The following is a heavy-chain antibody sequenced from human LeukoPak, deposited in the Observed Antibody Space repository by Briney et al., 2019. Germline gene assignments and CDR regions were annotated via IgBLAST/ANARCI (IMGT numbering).Heavy chain of an antibody. Sequence: PSETLSLTCTVSGGSISSSSYYWGWIRQPPGKGLEWIGSIYYSGSTYYNPSLKSRVTISVDTSKNQFSLKLSSVTAADTAVYYCARGGTTVTTSALRGRHYYGMDVWGQGTTVTVSS. CDR2: IYYSGST. J-gene: IGHJ6*02. D-gene: IGHD4-17*01. CDR1: GGSISSSSYY. CDR3: ARGGTTVTTSALRGRHYYGMDV. V-gene: IGHV4-39*07.